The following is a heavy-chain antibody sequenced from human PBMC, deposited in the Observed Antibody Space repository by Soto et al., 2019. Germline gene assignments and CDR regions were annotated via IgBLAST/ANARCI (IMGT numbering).Heavy chain of an antibody. CDR2: INPNSGGT. CDR3: ARDQYKYSSSPGGY. Sequence: QVQLVQSGAEVKKPGASVKVSCKASGYTFTGYYMHWVRQAPGQGLEWMGWINPNSGGTNYAQTFQGWVTMTRDTSISTAYMELSRLRSDDTAVYYCARDQYKYSSSPGGYWGQGTLVTVSS. CDR1: GYTFTGYY. V-gene: IGHV1-2*04. D-gene: IGHD6-6*01. J-gene: IGHJ4*02.